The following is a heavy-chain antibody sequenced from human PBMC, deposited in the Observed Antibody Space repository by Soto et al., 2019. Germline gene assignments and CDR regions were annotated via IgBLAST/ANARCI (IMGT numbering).Heavy chain of an antibody. J-gene: IGHJ4*02. CDR2: INPNSGNI. CDR1: GATFTTYD. D-gene: IGHD3-10*01. V-gene: IGHV1-8*01. Sequence: GASVKVSCTASGATFTTYDINWVRQATGHGLEWMGWINPNSGNIGYAQRFQGRVTMTRDTAIRTAYMEVSSLRSDDTAVYYCARGRASGSYYLLDYWGQGTLVTVSS. CDR3: ARGRASGSYYLLDY.